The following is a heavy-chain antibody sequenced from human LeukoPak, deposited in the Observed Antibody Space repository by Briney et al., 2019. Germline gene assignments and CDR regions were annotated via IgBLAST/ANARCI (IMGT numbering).Heavy chain of an antibody. V-gene: IGHV1-18*01. CDR2: TSAYNGNT. CDR3: ARGGCSSTSCYSPYYYYGMDV. D-gene: IGHD2-2*02. Sequence: ASVKVSCKASGYTFTSYGISWVRQAPGQGLEWMGWTSAYNGNTNYAQKLQGRVTMATDTSTSTAYMELRSLRSDDTAVYYCARGGCSSTSCYSPYYYYGMDVWGQGTTVTVSS. CDR1: GYTFTSYG. J-gene: IGHJ6*02.